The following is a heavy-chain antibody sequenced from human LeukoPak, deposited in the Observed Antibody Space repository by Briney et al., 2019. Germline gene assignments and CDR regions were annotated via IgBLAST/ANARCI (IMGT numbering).Heavy chain of an antibody. J-gene: IGHJ4*02. D-gene: IGHD1-26*01. CDR2: INPNSGGT. V-gene: IGHV1-2*02. Sequence: ASVKVSCKASGYSFSTHDINWVRQATGQGLEWMGWINPNSGGTNYAQKFQGRVTMTRDTSISTAYMELSRLRSDDTAVYYCARVGRSGSYDYWGQGTLVTVSS. CDR3: ARVGRSGSYDY. CDR1: GYSFSTHD.